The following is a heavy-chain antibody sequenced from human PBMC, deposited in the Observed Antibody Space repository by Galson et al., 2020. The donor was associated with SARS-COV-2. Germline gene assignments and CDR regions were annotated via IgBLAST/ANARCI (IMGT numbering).Heavy chain of an antibody. Sequence: PGESLKLSCAAAGFTFAPYWLTWVRQAPGKGLEWAANMKGDGSEQNYVDSVKGRFIISRDNAKNSLYLQMNSIRVEDTAVYYCAKGGLFDYWGQGNLVIVSS. CDR3: AKGGLFDY. V-gene: IGHV3-7*05. CDR1: GFTFAPYW. CDR2: MKGDGSEQ. D-gene: IGHD5-12*01. J-gene: IGHJ4*02.